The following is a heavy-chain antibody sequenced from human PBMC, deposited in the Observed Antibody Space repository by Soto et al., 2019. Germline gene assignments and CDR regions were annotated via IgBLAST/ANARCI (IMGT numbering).Heavy chain of an antibody. J-gene: IGHJ4*02. V-gene: IGHV1-69*02. CDR2: IIPILGIA. Sequence: ASVKVSCKASGGTFSSYTISWVRQAPGQGLEWMGRIIPILGIANYAQKFQGRVTITADKSTSTAYMELSSLRSEDTAVYYCARSKAQQWQVHDYWGQGTLVTVS. D-gene: IGHD6-19*01. CDR3: ARSKAQQWQVHDY. CDR1: GGTFSSYT.